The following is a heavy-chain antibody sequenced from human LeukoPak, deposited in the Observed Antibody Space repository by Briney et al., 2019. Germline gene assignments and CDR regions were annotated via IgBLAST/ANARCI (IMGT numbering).Heavy chain of an antibody. Sequence: GGSLRLSCAASGFTFSTYSMNWVRQAPGKGLEWVSAISSGSTYIYYAESVKGRFTISRDNAKNTLYLQMNSLRAEDTAVYYCARGYRPNWGSTVGDYWGQGTLVTVSS. CDR2: ISSGSTYI. CDR1: GFTFSTYS. D-gene: IGHD7-27*01. CDR3: ARGYRPNWGSTVGDY. J-gene: IGHJ4*02. V-gene: IGHV3-21*01.